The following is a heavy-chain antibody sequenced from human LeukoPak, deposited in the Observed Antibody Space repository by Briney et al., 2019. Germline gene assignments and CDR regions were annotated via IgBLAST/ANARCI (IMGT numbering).Heavy chain of an antibody. Sequence: GGSLRLSCAASGFTFSSYAMNWVRQAPGKGLEWVSAISWSGGSTFYADSVKGRFTISRDNSKNTLYLQMSSLRAEDTAVYYCTTGIAAAGGFDPWGQGTLVTVSS. CDR3: TTGIAAAGGFDP. V-gene: IGHV3-23*01. CDR2: ISWSGGST. CDR1: GFTFSSYA. D-gene: IGHD6-13*01. J-gene: IGHJ5*02.